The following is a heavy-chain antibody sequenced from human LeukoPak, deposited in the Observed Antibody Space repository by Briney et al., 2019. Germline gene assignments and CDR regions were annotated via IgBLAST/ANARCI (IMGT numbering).Heavy chain of an antibody. Sequence: ASVKVSCRASGYTFTSYYMHWVRQAPGQGLEWMGIINPSDGSTSYAQKFQGRVTMTRDTSTSTVYMELSSLRSEDTAVYYCARAAMVREGRFDYWGQGTLVTVSS. J-gene: IGHJ4*02. CDR3: ARAAMVREGRFDY. D-gene: IGHD3-10*01. CDR2: INPSDGST. CDR1: GYTFTSYY. V-gene: IGHV1-46*01.